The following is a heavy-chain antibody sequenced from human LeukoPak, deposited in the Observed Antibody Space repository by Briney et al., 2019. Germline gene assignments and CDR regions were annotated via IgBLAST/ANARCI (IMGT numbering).Heavy chain of an antibody. D-gene: IGHD2-15*01. CDR1: GYTFTSYY. CDR3: ATLGYCSGGSCYGPLDY. Sequence: GASVKVSCKASGYTFTSYYMHWVRQAPGQGLEWMGIINPSGGSTSYAQKFQGRVTMTRDTSTSTVYMELSSLRSEDTAVYYCATLGYCSGGSCYGPLDYWGQGTLVTVSS. J-gene: IGHJ4*02. CDR2: INPSGGST. V-gene: IGHV1-46*01.